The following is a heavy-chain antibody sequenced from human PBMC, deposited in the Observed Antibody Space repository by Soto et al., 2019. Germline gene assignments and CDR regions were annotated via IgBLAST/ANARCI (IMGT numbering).Heavy chain of an antibody. J-gene: IGHJ6*01. V-gene: IGHV3-7*01. CDR3: LITTSAFGR. D-gene: IGHD3-22*01. CDR1: GFTLRDYW. Sequence: EVQLVESGGGLVQPGESLRLSCAASGFTLRDYWMNWVRQAPGKGLEWVANIKQDGSAKNYVDSVKGRFTISRDNAKKSLYLQRTRLIVEDTAMYYRLITTSAFGRWGRG. CDR2: IKQDGSAK.